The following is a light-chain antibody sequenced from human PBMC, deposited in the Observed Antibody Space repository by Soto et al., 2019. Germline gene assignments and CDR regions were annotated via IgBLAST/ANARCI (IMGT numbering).Light chain of an antibody. J-gene: IGKJ2*01. CDR3: QQYGTFFMDD. Sequence: DIVLTQSPGTLSLSPGERATLSCRASQYVTNDYLAWYQQRPGQAPRLLIYCSSRRATGIPDRFSGSGSGTYFTLPISGLEHEAVGVYYCQQYGTFFMDDFGQENHLPIK. CDR1: QYVTNDY. CDR2: CSS. V-gene: IGKV3-20*01.